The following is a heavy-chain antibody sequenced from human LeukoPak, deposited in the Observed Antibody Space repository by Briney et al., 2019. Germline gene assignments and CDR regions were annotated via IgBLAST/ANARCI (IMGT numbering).Heavy chain of an antibody. CDR3: AAIMTTVSYSDY. CDR1: XGXXSSXSYY. Sequence: TLXLTCTVSXGXXSSXSYYWSXIXQPPGXGLEWIGYIYYSGSTNYNPSLKSRVTISVDTSKNQFSLKLSSVTAADTAVYYCAAIMTTVSYSDYWGQGTLVTVSS. D-gene: IGHD4-17*01. V-gene: IGHV4-61*01. J-gene: IGHJ4*02. CDR2: IYYSGST.